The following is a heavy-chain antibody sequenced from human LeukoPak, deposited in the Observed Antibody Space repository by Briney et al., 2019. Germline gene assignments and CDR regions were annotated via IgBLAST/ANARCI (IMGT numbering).Heavy chain of an antibody. CDR2: ISGSGGST. V-gene: IGHV3-23*01. Sequence: GGSLRLSCAASGFTFSSYAMSWVRQAPGKGLEWVSAISGSGGSTYYAASVKGRFTISRDNSKNTPYLQVNSLRAEDTAVYYCAKDYNLLRWIFGEAMVYFDYWGQGTLVTVSS. CDR1: GFTFSSYA. CDR3: AKDYNLLRWIFGEAMVYFDY. D-gene: IGHD3-3*01. J-gene: IGHJ4*02.